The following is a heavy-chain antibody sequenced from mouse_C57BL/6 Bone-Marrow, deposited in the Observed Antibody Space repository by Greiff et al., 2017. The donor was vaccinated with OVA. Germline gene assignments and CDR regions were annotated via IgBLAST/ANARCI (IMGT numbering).Heavy chain of an antibody. Sequence: VQLQESGAELVRPGASVTLSCKASGYTFTDYEMHWVKQTPVHGLEWIGAIDPETGGTAYNQKFKGKAILTADKSSSTAYMELRSLTSEDSAVYYCTRNYYDYDGSYWGQGTTLTVSS. D-gene: IGHD2-4*01. CDR1: GYTFTDYE. J-gene: IGHJ2*01. CDR2: IDPETGGT. V-gene: IGHV1-15*01. CDR3: TRNYYDYDGSY.